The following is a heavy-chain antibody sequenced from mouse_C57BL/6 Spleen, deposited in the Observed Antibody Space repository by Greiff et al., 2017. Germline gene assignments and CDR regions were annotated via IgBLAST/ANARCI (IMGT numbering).Heavy chain of an antibody. V-gene: IGHV1-80*01. CDR1: GYAFSSYW. J-gene: IGHJ4*01. Sequence: QVQLQQSGAELVKPGASVKISCKASGYAFSSYWMNWVKQRPGKGLEWIGQIYPGDGDTNYNGKFKGNVQLTADKYASTDYMQHSNLTSKDSAVYFWARPWGAMDYWGQGTSGTVSS. D-gene: IGHD4-1*01. CDR3: ARPWGAMDY. CDR2: IYPGDGDT.